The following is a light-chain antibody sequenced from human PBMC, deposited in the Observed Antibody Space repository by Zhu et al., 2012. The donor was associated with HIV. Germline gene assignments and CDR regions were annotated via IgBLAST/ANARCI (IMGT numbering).Light chain of an antibody. CDR3: QQYYTPSYT. J-gene: IGKJ2*01. CDR2: EAS. V-gene: IGKV1-5*03. CDR1: QSVYKW. Sequence: DIQMTQSPSTLSASVGDRVTITCRASQSVYKWLAWYQQKPEKAPKLLIYEASSLETGVPSRFSGSGSGTEFTLTISSLQPDDFATYSCQQYYTPSYTFGQGTEGCRSN.